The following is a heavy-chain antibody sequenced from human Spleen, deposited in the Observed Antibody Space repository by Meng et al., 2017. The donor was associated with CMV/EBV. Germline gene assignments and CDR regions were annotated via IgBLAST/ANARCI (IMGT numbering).Heavy chain of an antibody. CDR3: ARETRTVTTVRSNGMDV. D-gene: IGHD4-11*01. V-gene: IGHV3-66*02. CDR1: GFTVSSNY. Sequence: GGSLRLSWAASGFTVSSNYMSWVRQAPGKGLEWVSVSYSGGSTYFADSLKGRFTLSRDNSQNTLYLQMSSLRVEDTAVYYCARETRTVTTVRSNGMDVWGQGTTVTVSS. J-gene: IGHJ6*02. CDR2: SYSGGST.